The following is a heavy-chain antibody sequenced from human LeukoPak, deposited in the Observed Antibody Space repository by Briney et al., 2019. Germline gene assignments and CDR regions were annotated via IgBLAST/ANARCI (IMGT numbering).Heavy chain of an antibody. Sequence: SETLSLTCTVSGDSISSGSYYWGWIRQPPGMGLEWIGSIYRSGDTYYNPSLKGRVTISVDTSKNQFSLKLSSVTAADTAVYYCARDRDLRWFYYWGQGTLVIVSS. V-gene: IGHV4-39*07. CDR1: GDSISSGSYY. D-gene: IGHD2-21*01. CDR2: IYRSGDT. CDR3: ARDRDLRWFYY. J-gene: IGHJ4*02.